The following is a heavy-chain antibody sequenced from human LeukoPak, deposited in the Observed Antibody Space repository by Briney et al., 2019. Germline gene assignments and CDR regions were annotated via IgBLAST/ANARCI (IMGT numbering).Heavy chain of an antibody. CDR3: ARAPWGAIAAAGTTSEY. CDR2: ISRSGDNT. V-gene: IGHV3-23*01. CDR1: GFTFSSYA. J-gene: IGHJ4*02. Sequence: GGSLRLSCAASGFTFSSYAMTWVRQAPGKGLEWVSSISRSGDNTYNADSVKGRFTISRDNSKNTLYLHMNSLRAEDTAIYYCARAPWGAIAAAGTTSEYWGQGTLVIVSS. D-gene: IGHD6-13*01.